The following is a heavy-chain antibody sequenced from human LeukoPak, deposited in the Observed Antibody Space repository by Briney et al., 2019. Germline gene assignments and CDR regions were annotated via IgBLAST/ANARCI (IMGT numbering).Heavy chain of an antibody. V-gene: IGHV1-18*01. Sequence: ASVKVSCKASGYTFTSYGISWVRQAPGQGLEWMGWISAYNGNTKYAQKLQGRVTMTTDTSTSTAHMELRSLKSDDTAVYYCARDLLVTNWFDPWGQGTLVTVFS. CDR1: GYTFTSYG. CDR2: ISAYNGNT. D-gene: IGHD2-15*01. CDR3: ARDLLVTNWFDP. J-gene: IGHJ5*02.